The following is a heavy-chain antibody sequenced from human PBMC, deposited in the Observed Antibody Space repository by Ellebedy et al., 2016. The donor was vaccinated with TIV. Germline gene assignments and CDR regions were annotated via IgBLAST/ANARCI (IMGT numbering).Heavy chain of an antibody. CDR2: ISAYSGNT. J-gene: IGHJ4*02. D-gene: IGHD4-17*01. V-gene: IGHV1-18*04. CDR3: ARVAKWAPTVTTFEH. Sequence: ASVKVSCKASGYNFATYDISWLRQAPGQGLEWLGRISAYSGNTNYADKFHARVAMTTDRPTSTVYLEVRRLRSDDTAVYYCARVAKWAPTVTTFEHWGQGTLVTVSS. CDR1: GYNFATYD.